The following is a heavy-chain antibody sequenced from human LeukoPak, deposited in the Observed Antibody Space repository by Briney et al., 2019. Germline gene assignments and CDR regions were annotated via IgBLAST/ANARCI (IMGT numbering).Heavy chain of an antibody. CDR2: INPNSGGT. V-gene: IGHV1-2*06. CDR1: GYTFTGYY. Sequence: ASVKVSCKASGYTFTGYYMHWVRQAPGQGLEWMGRINPNSGGTNYAQKFQGRVTMTRDTSISTAYMELSRLRSDDTAVYYCARHRAGYSSGWYYFDYWGQGTLVTVSS. J-gene: IGHJ4*02. D-gene: IGHD6-19*01. CDR3: ARHRAGYSSGWYYFDY.